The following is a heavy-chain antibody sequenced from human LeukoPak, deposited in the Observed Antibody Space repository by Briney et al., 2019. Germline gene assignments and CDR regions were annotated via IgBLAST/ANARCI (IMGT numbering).Heavy chain of an antibody. CDR3: ARGIYCSGGSRYSGGNWFDP. Sequence: SETLSLTCAVYGGSFSGYYWSWIRQPPGKGLEWIGEINHSGSTNYNPSLKSRVTISVDTSKNQFSLKLSSVTAADTAVYYCARGIYCSGGSRYSGGNWFDPWGQGTLVTVSS. D-gene: IGHD2-15*01. J-gene: IGHJ5*02. CDR2: INHSGST. V-gene: IGHV4-34*01. CDR1: GGSFSGYY.